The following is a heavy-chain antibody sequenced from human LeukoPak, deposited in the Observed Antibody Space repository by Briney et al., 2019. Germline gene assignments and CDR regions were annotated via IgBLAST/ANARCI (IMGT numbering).Heavy chain of an antibody. Sequence: TGGSLRLSCAASGFTFSSYWMSWVRQAPGKGLEWVANIKQDGSEKYYVDSVKGRFTISRDNAKNSLYLQMNSLRAEDTAVYYCARVYFDWPHLYYYYYYMDVWGKGTTVTVSS. CDR1: GFTFSSYW. D-gene: IGHD3-9*01. CDR3: ARVYFDWPHLYYYYYYMDV. CDR2: IKQDGSEK. J-gene: IGHJ6*03. V-gene: IGHV3-7*01.